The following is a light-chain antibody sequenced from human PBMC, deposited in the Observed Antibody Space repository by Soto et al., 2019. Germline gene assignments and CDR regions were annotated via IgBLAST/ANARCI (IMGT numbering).Light chain of an antibody. CDR1: QSINTW. CDR3: QQYQTYSQ. J-gene: IGKJ1*01. Sequence: DIQMTQSPSTLSASVGDRVTITCRASQSINTWLAWYQLKPGRAPKLLIYKASTLESGVSSRFSGSGSGTEFTLTSSSRQPDDFATYYCQQYQTYSQFGQGTKVEIK. CDR2: KAS. V-gene: IGKV1-5*03.